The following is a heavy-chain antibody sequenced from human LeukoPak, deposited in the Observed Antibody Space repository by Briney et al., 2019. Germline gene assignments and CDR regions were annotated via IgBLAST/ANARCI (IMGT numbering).Heavy chain of an antibody. Sequence: SETLSLTCAVYGGSFSGYYWSWIRQPTGKGLEWIGEINHSGSTNYNPSLKSRVTISVDTSKNQFSLKLSSVTAADTAVYYCARDELGYCSSTSCSHFDYWGQGTLVTVSS. D-gene: IGHD2-2*01. J-gene: IGHJ4*02. V-gene: IGHV4-34*01. CDR2: INHSGST. CDR3: ARDELGYCSSTSCSHFDY. CDR1: GGSFSGYY.